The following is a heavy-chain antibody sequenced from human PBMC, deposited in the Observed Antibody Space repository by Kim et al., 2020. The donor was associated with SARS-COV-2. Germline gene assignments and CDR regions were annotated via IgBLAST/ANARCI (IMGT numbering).Heavy chain of an antibody. V-gene: IGHV4-61*01. D-gene: IGHD3-22*01. Sequence: SETLSLTCSVSGASVSSGSAYWTWIRQTPERGLEWIGYVYPSGTTNYHPSFKSRVTISLDTSRNLFSLNLTSVTAADTAVYYCARDRPVSGSVGYYLDFWGQGARVTASS. CDR3: ARDRPVSGSVGYYLDF. CDR1: GASVSSGSAY. CDR2: VYPSGTT. J-gene: IGHJ4*02.